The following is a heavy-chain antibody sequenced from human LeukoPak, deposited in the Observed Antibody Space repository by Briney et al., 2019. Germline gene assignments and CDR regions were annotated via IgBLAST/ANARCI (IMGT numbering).Heavy chain of an antibody. Sequence: GGSLRLSCAASGFTVRTDYMSWVRQAPGKGLEWVSLIYSGGATYYADSVKGRFTISRDNSKNSLYLQMNSLRAEDTAVYYCARDSGGEYQLLLDYYYYYMDVWGKGTTVTVSS. J-gene: IGHJ6*03. CDR2: IYSGGAT. CDR3: ARDSGGEYQLLLDYYYYYMDV. D-gene: IGHD2-2*01. CDR1: GFTVRTDY. V-gene: IGHV3-66*01.